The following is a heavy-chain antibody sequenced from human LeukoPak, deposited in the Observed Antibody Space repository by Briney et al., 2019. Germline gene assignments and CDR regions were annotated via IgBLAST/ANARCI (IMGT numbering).Heavy chain of an antibody. CDR1: GGTFSSYA. CDR3: ARDQSQPYYYDSSGYWNWFDP. J-gene: IGHJ5*02. V-gene: IGHV1-69*05. CDR2: IIPIFGTA. Sequence: SVKVSCKASGGTFSSYAISWVRQAPGQGLEWMGGIIPIFGTANYAQKFQGRVTITTDESMSTAYMELSSLRSEDTAVYYCARDQSQPYYYDSSGYWNWFDPWGQGTLVTVSS. D-gene: IGHD3-22*01.